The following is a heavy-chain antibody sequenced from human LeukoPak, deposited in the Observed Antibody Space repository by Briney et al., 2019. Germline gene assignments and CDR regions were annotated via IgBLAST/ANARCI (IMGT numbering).Heavy chain of an antibody. J-gene: IGHJ3*02. V-gene: IGHV4-31*03. D-gene: IGHD1-20*01. CDR1: GGSISSGGYY. CDR3: AREDSWNRNGLGI. Sequence: PSETLSLTCTVSGGSISSGGYYWSWIRQQPGKGLEWIGYIYYSGSTYYNPSLKSRVTISVDTSKNQFSLKLSSVTAADTAVYYCAREDSWNRNGLGIWGQGTMVTVSS. CDR2: IYYSGST.